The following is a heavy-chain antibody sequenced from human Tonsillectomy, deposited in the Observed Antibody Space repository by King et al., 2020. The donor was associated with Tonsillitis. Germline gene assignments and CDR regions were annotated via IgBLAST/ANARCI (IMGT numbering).Heavy chain of an antibody. CDR2: ISYDGSNK. CDR3: AKEVIPYGGNLGWYYYGMDV. V-gene: IGHV3-30*18. CDR1: GFIFRTYG. Sequence: VQLVESGGGVVQPGRSLRLSCAASGFIFRTYGMYWVRQAPGKGLEWVAVISYDGSNKNYADSVKGRFTISRDNSKNTLYLQMNSLRTEDTAVYYCAKEVIPYGGNLGWYYYGMDVWGQGTTVTVSS. D-gene: IGHD4-23*01. J-gene: IGHJ6*02.